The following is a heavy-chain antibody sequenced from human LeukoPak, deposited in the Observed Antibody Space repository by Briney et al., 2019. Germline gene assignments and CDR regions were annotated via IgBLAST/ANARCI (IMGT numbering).Heavy chain of an antibody. Sequence: GGSLRLSCAASGFTFSSYAMHWVRQAPGKGLEWVVVISYDGSNKYYADSVKGRFTISRDNSKNTLYLQMNSLRAEDTAVYYCARGGYDFWSGYLDYWGQGTLVTVSS. V-gene: IGHV3-30-3*01. CDR2: ISYDGSNK. CDR1: GFTFSSYA. D-gene: IGHD3-3*01. J-gene: IGHJ4*02. CDR3: ARGGYDFWSGYLDY.